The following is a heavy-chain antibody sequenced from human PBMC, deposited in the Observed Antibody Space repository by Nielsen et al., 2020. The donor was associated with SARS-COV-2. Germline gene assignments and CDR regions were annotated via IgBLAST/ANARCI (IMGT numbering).Heavy chain of an antibody. CDR1: GFTFDDYA. CDR3: AKGTLEALYYYGSGRGGMDV. V-gene: IGHV3-9*01. D-gene: IGHD3-10*01. CDR2: ISWNSGSI. J-gene: IGHJ6*02. Sequence: GGSLRLSCAASGFTFDDYAMHWVRQAPGKGLEWVSGISWNSGSIGYADSVKGRFTISRDNAKNSLYLQMNSLRAEDTALYYCAKGTLEALYYYGSGRGGMDVWGQGTTVTVSS.